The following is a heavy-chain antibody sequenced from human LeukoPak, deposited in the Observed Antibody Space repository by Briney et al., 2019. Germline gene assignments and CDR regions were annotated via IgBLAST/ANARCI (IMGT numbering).Heavy chain of an antibody. D-gene: IGHD2-15*01. V-gene: IGHV1-2*02. CDR3: ARDVGSGGAFAFDI. CDR1: GYTFTGYY. Sequence: ASVKVSCKASGYTFTGYYMHWVRQAPGQGLEWMAWIDPNSSGTNYAQKFQGRVTMTRDTSIGTAYMELRRLRSDDTAMYYCARDVGSGGAFAFDIWGQGTMVTVSS. CDR2: IDPNSSGT. J-gene: IGHJ3*02.